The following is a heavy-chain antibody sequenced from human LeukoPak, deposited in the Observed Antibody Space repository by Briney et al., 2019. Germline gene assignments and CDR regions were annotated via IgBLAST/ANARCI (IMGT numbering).Heavy chain of an antibody. CDR1: GFTFSSYW. CDR2: IKQDGSEK. Sequence: GGSLRLSCAASGFTFSSYWMSWVRQAPGKGLEWVANIKQDGSEKYYVDSVKGRFTISRDNAKNSLYLQMNSLRAEDTAVYYCARVDWSQAGYSGSCSWSYTNYYYYGVDVWGQGTTVTASS. D-gene: IGHD1-26*01. J-gene: IGHJ6*02. CDR3: ARVDWSQAGYSGSCSWSYTNYYYYGVDV. V-gene: IGHV3-7*01.